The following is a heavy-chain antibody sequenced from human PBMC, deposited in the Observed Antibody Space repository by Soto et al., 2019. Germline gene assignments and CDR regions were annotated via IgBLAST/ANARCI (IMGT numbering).Heavy chain of an antibody. D-gene: IGHD2-21*02. CDR1: GFTFSSYA. J-gene: IGHJ3*02. CDR2: ISSNGGST. Sequence: GGSLRLSCAASGFTFSSYAMSWVRQAPGKGLEYVSAISSNGGSTYYADSVKGRFTISRDNSKNTLYLQMGSLRAEDMAVYYCARSYGGNSYAFDIWGQGTMVTVSS. V-gene: IGHV3-64*02. CDR3: ARSYGGNSYAFDI.